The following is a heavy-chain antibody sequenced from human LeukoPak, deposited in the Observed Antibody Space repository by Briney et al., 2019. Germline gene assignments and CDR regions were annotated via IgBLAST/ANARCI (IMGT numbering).Heavy chain of an antibody. D-gene: IGHD6-19*01. CDR2: INPNSGGT. J-gene: IGHJ4*02. Sequence: GASVKVSCKASGYTFTGYYMHWVRQAPGQGHEWMGWINPNSGGTNYAQKFQGRVTMTRDTSISTAYMELSRLRSDDTAVYYCARSVVAGTPHDYWGQGTLVTVSS. CDR1: GYTFTGYY. V-gene: IGHV1-2*02. CDR3: ARSVVAGTPHDY.